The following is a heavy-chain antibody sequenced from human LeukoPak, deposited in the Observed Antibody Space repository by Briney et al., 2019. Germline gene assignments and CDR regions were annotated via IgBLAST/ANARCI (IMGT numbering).Heavy chain of an antibody. J-gene: IGHJ4*02. Sequence: PGGSLRLSCAASGFTFSSYGMHWVRQAPGKGLEWVAVISYDGSNKYYPDSVKGRFTISRDNSKNTLYLQMNSLRAEDTAVYYCAKVGIAAAGPYYFDYWGQGTLVTVSS. D-gene: IGHD6-13*01. V-gene: IGHV3-30*18. CDR3: AKVGIAAAGPYYFDY. CDR2: ISYDGSNK. CDR1: GFTFSSYG.